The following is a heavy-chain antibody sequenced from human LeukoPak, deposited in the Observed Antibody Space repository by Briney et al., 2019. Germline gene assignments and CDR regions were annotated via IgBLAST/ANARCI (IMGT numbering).Heavy chain of an antibody. CDR1: GYIFTDYG. CDR3: ASNDYNY. Sequence: GASVKVSRKASGYIFTDYGIHWVRQAPGQGLEWLGWINAGTGDTRYSQKFQGRVTITRDTSASTAYMALFSPRSEDTAVFHCASNDYNYWGQGTLVTVSS. V-gene: IGHV1-3*01. CDR2: INAGTGDT. D-gene: IGHD4/OR15-4a*01. J-gene: IGHJ4*02.